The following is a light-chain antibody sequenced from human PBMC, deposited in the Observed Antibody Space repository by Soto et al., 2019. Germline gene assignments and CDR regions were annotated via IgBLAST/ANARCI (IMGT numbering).Light chain of an antibody. CDR2: EAT. Sequence: QSVLTQPASVSGSPGQSITISCAGTRSDNGASNSASWYQHLPGRSPTLIIYEATNRPSGVSERFSGSKAGDTASLTISGLQADDESEYFCISYKTDDTVVFGSGTKVTV. CDR1: RSDNGASNS. V-gene: IGLV2-14*01. J-gene: IGLJ1*01. CDR3: ISYKTDDTVV.